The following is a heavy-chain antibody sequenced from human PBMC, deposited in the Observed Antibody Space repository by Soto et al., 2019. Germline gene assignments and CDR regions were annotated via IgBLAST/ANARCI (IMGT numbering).Heavy chain of an antibody. CDR2: THYSGDT. V-gene: IGHV4-31*03. D-gene: IGHD3-16*01. CDR3: ARGDSQVSSVFDY. CDR1: GGPFPNGGYY. J-gene: IGHJ4*02. Sequence: PSETLSLTCTVSGGPFPNGGYYWSWIRQEPGKGLEWIGYTHYSGDTSYNPSLRSRVTISTDTSKTQFSLRLRSVTSADTAVYYFARGDSQVSSVFDYWGQGMLVTVSS.